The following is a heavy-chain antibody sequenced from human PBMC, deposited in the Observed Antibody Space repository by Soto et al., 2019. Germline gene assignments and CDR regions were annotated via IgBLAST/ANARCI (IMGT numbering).Heavy chain of an antibody. D-gene: IGHD3-3*01. Sequence: QLHLVQSGAVVKKPGASVTVSCSASGYPVTAYYMHWVRQAPGRGLEWMGGINPATGAAKYTQTFPARVTMTRDPSTRTVFMALSGLTSEDTAVVYRGRGGGVGVAGSAAFDMWGQGTLVTVSS. CDR2: INPATGAA. V-gene: IGHV1-2*02. CDR3: GRGGGVGVAGSAAFDM. J-gene: IGHJ3*02. CDR1: GYPVTAYY.